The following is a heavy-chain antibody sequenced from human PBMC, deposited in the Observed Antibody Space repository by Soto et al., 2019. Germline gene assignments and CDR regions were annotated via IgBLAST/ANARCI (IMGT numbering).Heavy chain of an antibody. CDR2: IKQDGSEK. D-gene: IGHD5-18*01. CDR3: ARVAYSYGYFDY. J-gene: IGHJ4*02. CDR1: GFTFSSYW. Sequence: RLSCAASGFTFSSYWMNWVRQAPGKGLECVANIKQDGSEKYYVDSVKGRFTISRDNAKNSLYLQMNSLRAEDTAVYYCARVAYSYGYFDYWGQGTLVTVSS. V-gene: IGHV3-7*03.